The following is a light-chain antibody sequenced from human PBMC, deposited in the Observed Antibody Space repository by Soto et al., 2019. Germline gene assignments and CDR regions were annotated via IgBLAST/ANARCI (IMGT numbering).Light chain of an antibody. CDR2: GAF. V-gene: IGKV3-20*01. CDR3: QQYGSSSWT. CDR1: QSITSSY. J-gene: IGKJ1*01. Sequence: EIVLTQSPGTLSLSPGERATLSCRASQSITSSYLAWYQQKPGQAPRLLIYGAFRRATGTPDRFSGSGSGTDFTLTISRLEPEDFAVYYCQQYGSSSWTFGQGTKVDIK.